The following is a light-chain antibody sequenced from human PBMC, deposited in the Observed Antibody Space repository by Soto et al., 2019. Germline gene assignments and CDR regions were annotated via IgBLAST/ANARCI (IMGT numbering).Light chain of an antibody. CDR1: KLADKS. CDR3: QVWDSDSYHWV. Sequence: SYELTQAPSVSVAPGQRARITCAGNKLADKSVHWYQQKPGQAPGLVVYDDRDRPSGVPERFSGTNSDNVAALTIFRVEAGDEADYFCQVWDSDSYHWVFGGGTKLTVL. J-gene: IGLJ3*02. V-gene: IGLV3-21*02. CDR2: DDR.